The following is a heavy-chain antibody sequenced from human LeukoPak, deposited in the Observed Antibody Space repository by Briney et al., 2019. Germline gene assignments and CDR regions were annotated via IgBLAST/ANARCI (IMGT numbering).Heavy chain of an antibody. J-gene: IGHJ4*02. CDR1: GGSISSYY. D-gene: IGHD6-19*01. CDR2: IYYSGST. V-gene: IGHV4-59*01. Sequence: SETLSLTCTVSGGSISSYYWSWIRQPPGKGLDWIGYIYYSGSTNYNPSLKSRVTISVDTSKNQFSLKLSSVTAADTAVYYCARGGIAVAGTLGHWGQGTLVTVSS. CDR3: ARGGIAVAGTLGH.